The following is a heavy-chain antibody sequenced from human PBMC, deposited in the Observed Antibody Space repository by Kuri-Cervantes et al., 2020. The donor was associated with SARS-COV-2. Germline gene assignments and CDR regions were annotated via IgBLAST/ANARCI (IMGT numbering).Heavy chain of an antibody. Sequence: GESLKISCAASGFTFSSYAMSWVRQAPGKGLEWVSAISGSGGSTYYADSVKGRFTISRDNSKNTLYLQMNSLRAEDTAVYYYAKGFLNWFDPWGQGTLVTVSS. V-gene: IGHV3-23*01. CDR1: GFTFSSYA. CDR2: ISGSGGST. J-gene: IGHJ5*02. CDR3: AKGFLNWFDP. D-gene: IGHD2/OR15-2a*01.